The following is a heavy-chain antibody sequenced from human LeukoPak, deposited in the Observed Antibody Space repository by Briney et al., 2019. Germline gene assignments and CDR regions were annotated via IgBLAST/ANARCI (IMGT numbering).Heavy chain of an antibody. CDR2: IYHSGST. Sequence: SETLSLTCAVSGGSISSGGYSWSWIRQPPGKGLEWIGYIYHSGSTYYNPSLKSRVTISVDRSKNQFSLKLSSVTAADTAVYYCARGGTLYYYDSSGYPFDYWGQGTLVTVSS. CDR3: ARGGTLYYYDSSGYPFDY. CDR1: GGSISSGGYS. V-gene: IGHV4-30-2*01. J-gene: IGHJ4*02. D-gene: IGHD3-22*01.